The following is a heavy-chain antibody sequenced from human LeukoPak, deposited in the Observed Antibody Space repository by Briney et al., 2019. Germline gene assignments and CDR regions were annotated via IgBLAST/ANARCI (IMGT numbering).Heavy chain of an antibody. CDR1: GYTFTSYD. CDR3: ARGLREEEYDSSGYYFDY. J-gene: IGHJ4*02. CDR2: INPSGGST. D-gene: IGHD3-22*01. V-gene: IGHV1-46*01. Sequence: ASVKVSCKASGYTFTSYDINWVRQATGQGLEWMGIINPSGGSTSYAQKFQGRVTKTRDTSTSTVYMELSSLRSEDTAVYYCARGLREEEYDSSGYYFDYWGQGTLVTVSS.